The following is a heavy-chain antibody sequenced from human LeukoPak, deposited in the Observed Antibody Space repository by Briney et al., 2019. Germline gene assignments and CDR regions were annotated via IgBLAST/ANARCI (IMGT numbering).Heavy chain of an antibody. CDR1: GGSISSSNW. J-gene: IGHJ4*02. V-gene: IGHV4-4*02. CDR3: ARVLSYSSGWLRKARKYYFDY. D-gene: IGHD6-19*01. CDR2: IYHSGST. Sequence: SETLSLTCAVSGGSISSSNWWSWVRQPPGKGLEWIGEIYHSGSTNYNPSLKSRVTISVDKSKNQFSLKLSSVTAADTAVYYCARVLSYSSGWLRKARKYYFDYWGQGTLVTVSS.